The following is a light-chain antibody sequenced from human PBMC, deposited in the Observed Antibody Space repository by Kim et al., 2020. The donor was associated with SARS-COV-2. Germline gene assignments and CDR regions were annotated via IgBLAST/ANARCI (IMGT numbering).Light chain of an antibody. J-gene: IGLJ2*01. CDR3: QVCDSGVV. Sequence: SVARGKTAWISCGGNNIGSKSVHWYQQKPGQAPVLVIYYDSDRPSGIPERFSGSNSGNTATLTISRVEAGYEADYYCQVCDSGVVFGGGTQLTVL. CDR2: YDS. CDR1: NIGSKS. V-gene: IGLV3-21*04.